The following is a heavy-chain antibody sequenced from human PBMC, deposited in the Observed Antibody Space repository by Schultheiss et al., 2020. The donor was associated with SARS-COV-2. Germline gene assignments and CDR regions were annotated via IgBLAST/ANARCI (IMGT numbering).Heavy chain of an antibody. J-gene: IGHJ4*02. V-gene: IGHV4-34*09. CDR2: IYYSGST. CDR3: ARAQEYYYDSSGYYDRSLGFDY. Sequence: SETLSLTCAVYGGSFSGYYWSWIRQPPGKGLEWIGYIYYSGSTYYNPSLKSRVTISVDTSKNQFSLKLSSVTAADTAVYYCARAQEYYYDSSGYYDRSLGFDYWGQGTLVTVSS. D-gene: IGHD3-22*01. CDR1: GGSFSGYY.